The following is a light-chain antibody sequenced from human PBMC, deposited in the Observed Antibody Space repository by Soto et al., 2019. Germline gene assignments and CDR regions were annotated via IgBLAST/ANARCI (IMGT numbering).Light chain of an antibody. CDR1: SSDVGGYNY. J-gene: IGLJ1*01. Sequence: QSVLTQPASLSGSPGQSITISCTGTSSDVGGYNYVSWYQQHPGKAPKLMIYDVSNRPSGVSNRFSGSKSGNTASLTISGLQAEDEAAYYCSSYTSXSTPYVFGTGTKVTVL. CDR3: SSYTSXSTPYV. CDR2: DVS. V-gene: IGLV2-14*01.